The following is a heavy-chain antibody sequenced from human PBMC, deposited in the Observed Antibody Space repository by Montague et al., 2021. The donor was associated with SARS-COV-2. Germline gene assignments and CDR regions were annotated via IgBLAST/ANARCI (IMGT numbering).Heavy chain of an antibody. J-gene: IGHJ5*02. CDR1: GRPLNSGCYY. CDR2: VYHTGRT. D-gene: IGHD4-11*01. Sequence: TLSLTCTVSGRPLNSGCYYWTWIRQHTGKGLEWIGYVYHTGRTYYNPSRKSRVTMSIDMSKNQFSLNLTSVTAADTALYYCARDGHSNYNYIDPWGPGILVTVSS. CDR3: ARDGHSNYNYIDP. V-gene: IGHV4-31*03.